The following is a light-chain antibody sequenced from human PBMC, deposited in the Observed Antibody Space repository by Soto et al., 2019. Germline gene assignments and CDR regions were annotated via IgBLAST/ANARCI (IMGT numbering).Light chain of an antibody. CDR1: SSDVGGYNY. J-gene: IGLJ1*01. CDR2: DVS. CDR3: SSYTSSSTYV. Sequence: QSVLTQPASLSGSPGQSITISCTETSSDVGGYNYVSWYQQHPGKAPKLMIYDVSNRPSGVSNRFSGSKSGNTASLTISGLQAEDEADYYCSSYTSSSTYVFGTGTKVTVL. V-gene: IGLV2-14*01.